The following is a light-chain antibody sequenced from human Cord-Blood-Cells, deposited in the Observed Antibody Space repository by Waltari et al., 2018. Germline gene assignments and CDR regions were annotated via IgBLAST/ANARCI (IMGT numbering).Light chain of an antibody. J-gene: IGLJ3*02. V-gene: IGLV2-14*01. Sequence: QSALTQPASVSGSPGQSITISCTGTSSDVGGYNYVSCYQQHPGKAPKLMIYDVSKRPSGFSNRFSGSKSGNTASLTISGLQAEDEADYYCSSYTSSSTLVFGGGTKLTVL. CDR3: SSYTSSSTLV. CDR2: DVS. CDR1: SSDVGGYNY.